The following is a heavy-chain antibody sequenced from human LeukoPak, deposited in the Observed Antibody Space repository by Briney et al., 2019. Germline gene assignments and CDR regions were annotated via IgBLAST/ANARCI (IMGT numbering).Heavy chain of an antibody. V-gene: IGHV1-2*02. CDR2: INPNSGGT. CDR1: GYTFTGYY. Sequence: GASVKVSCKASGYTFTGYYMHWVRQAPGQGLEWMGWINPNSGGTNYAQKFQGRVTMTRDTPISTAYMELSRLGFDDTAVYYCARDGLYDLTVVQGVITDYYYYYMDVWGKGTTVTVSS. CDR3: ARDGLYDLTVVQGVITDYYYYYMDV. D-gene: IGHD3-10*01. J-gene: IGHJ6*03.